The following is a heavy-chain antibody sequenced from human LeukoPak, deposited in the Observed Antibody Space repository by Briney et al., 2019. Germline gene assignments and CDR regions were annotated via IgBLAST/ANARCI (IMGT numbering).Heavy chain of an antibody. CDR2: IRSKANSYAT. Sequence: GGSLRLCCAASGFTFSGSAMQWVRQASGKGLEWVGRIRSKANSYATAYAASVKGRFTISRDDSKNTAYLQMNSLKAEDTAVYYCTRLGYSYAGYWGQGTLVTVSS. CDR1: GFTFSGSA. D-gene: IGHD5-18*01. V-gene: IGHV3-73*01. J-gene: IGHJ4*02. CDR3: TRLGYSYAGY.